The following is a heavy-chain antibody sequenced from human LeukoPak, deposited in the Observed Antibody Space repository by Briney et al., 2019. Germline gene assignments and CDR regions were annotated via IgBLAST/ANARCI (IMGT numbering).Heavy chain of an antibody. CDR2: MNPNSGNS. D-gene: IGHD6-13*01. CDR3: ARGVAAAGTYYYCMDV. J-gene: IGHJ6*03. Sequence: ASVKVSCKASGYTFTSYDINWVRQAAGRGLEWMGWMNPNSGNSGYAQKFQGRVTMTRNTSISTAYMELSSLRSEDTAVYYCARGVAAAGTYYYCMDVWGKGTTVTVSS. CDR1: GYTFTSYD. V-gene: IGHV1-8*01.